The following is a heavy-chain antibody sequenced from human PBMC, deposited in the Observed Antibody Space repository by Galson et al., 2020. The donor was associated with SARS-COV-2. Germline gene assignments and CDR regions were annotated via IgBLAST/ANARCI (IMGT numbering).Heavy chain of an antibody. D-gene: IGHD5-12*01. CDR3: ASEMATTSFDY. CDR1: GFTFSSYA. Sequence: SLKISCAASGFTFSSYAMHWVRQAPGKGLEWVAVISYDGSNKYYADSVKGRFTISRDNSKNTLYLQMNSLRAEDTAVYYCASEMATTSFDYWGQGTLVTVSS. V-gene: IGHV3-30*04. CDR2: ISYDGSNK. J-gene: IGHJ4*02.